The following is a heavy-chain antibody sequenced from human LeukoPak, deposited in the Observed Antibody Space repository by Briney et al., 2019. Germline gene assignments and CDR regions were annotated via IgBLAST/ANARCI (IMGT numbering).Heavy chain of an antibody. V-gene: IGHV4-4*07. CDR1: GGSISSYY. CDR2: IYTSGST. J-gene: IGHJ6*03. Sequence: SETLSLTCTVSGGSISSYYWSWIRQPAGKGLEWIGRIYTSGSTNYNPSLRSRVAISVDKSKNQFSLKLSSVTAADTAVHYCARVLSNTYYYDSSGYHYYYMDVWGKGTTVTVSS. D-gene: IGHD3-22*01. CDR3: ARVLSNTYYYDSSGYHYYYMDV.